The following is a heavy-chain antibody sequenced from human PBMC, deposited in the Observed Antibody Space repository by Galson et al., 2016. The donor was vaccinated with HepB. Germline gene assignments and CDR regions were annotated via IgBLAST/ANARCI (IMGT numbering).Heavy chain of an antibody. CDR1: GFIFSNSG. Sequence: SLRLSCAASGFIFSNSGMHWVRRAPGKGLEWVAVIWYDGSHRYTSDSVKGRFTISRDTSKNTLYLQMNSLRVDDTAVYYCANHRTTGFPSGWGGSFDIWGQGTVVTVAS. J-gene: IGHJ3*02. CDR2: IWYDGSHR. CDR3: ANHRTTGFPSGWGGSFDI. V-gene: IGHV3-33*06. D-gene: IGHD6-19*01.